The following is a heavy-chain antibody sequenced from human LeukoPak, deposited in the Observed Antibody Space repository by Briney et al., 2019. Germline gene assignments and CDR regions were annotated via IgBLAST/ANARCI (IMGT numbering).Heavy chain of an antibody. CDR2: ISSSGGST. Sequence: GGSLRLSCSASGFSFSSYAMHWVRQAPGERLQHVSAISSSGGSTYYADSVKGRFTISRDNSKNTLYLQMSSLGADDTAVYYCARDYSYAVDVWGRGTTVTVSS. CDR1: GFSFSSYA. J-gene: IGHJ6*02. CDR3: ARDYSYAVDV. V-gene: IGHV3-64D*06.